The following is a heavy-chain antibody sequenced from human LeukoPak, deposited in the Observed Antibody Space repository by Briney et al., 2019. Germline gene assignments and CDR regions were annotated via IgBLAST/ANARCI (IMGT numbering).Heavy chain of an antibody. Sequence: PSETLSLTCTVSGGSISTYYWNWIRQPPGKGLEWIGYIYYSGSTNYNPSLTGRVTISVDTSKNPFSLKLSSVTAADTAVYYCAREYNYYDSSGWDAFEIWGQGTMVTVSS. J-gene: IGHJ3*02. CDR2: IYYSGST. CDR1: GGSISTYY. V-gene: IGHV4-59*01. D-gene: IGHD3-22*01. CDR3: AREYNYYDSSGWDAFEI.